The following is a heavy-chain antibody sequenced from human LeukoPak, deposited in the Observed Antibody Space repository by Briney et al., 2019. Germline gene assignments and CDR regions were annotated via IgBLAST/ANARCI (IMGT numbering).Heavy chain of an antibody. V-gene: IGHV3-48*04. J-gene: IGHJ4*02. CDR3: ESDRGGSYSAIDY. CDR1: GFTFSSYS. CDR2: ISSSSITI. Sequence: GGSLRLSCAASGFTFSSYSLNWVRQAPGKGLEWVSFISSSSITIYYADSVKGRFTISRDNAEKSLYLQMNSLRAEDTAVYYCESDRGGSYSAIDYWGQGTLVTVSS. D-gene: IGHD2-15*01.